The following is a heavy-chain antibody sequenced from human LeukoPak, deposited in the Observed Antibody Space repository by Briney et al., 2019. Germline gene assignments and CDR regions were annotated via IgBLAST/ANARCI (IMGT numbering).Heavy chain of an antibody. V-gene: IGHV3-11*01. J-gene: IGHJ4*02. CDR3: ARDPGSGYAPRDY. CDR2: ISSSGSTI. CDR1: GFTFSDYY. Sequence: PGGSLRLSCAASGFTFSDYYMSWIRQAPGKGLEWVSYISSSGSTIYYADSAKGRFTISRDNAKNSLYLQMNCLRAEDTAVYYCARDPGSGYAPRDYWGQGTLVTVSS. D-gene: IGHD5-12*01.